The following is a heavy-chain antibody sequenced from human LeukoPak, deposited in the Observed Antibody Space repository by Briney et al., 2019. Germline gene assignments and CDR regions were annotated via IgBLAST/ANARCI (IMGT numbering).Heavy chain of an antibody. J-gene: IGHJ4*02. CDR3: ARDHATIGKYDY. D-gene: IGHD3-9*01. CDR2: INPSGGIT. V-gene: IGHV1-46*01. CDR1: GYTFTNYY. Sequence: ASVKVSCKASGYTFTNYYMHWVRQAPGQGLEWMGTINPSGGITSYAQKFQGRVSMTRDTYTRTVYMELRNLRSEDTAVYYCARDHATIGKYDYWGQGSLVTVSS.